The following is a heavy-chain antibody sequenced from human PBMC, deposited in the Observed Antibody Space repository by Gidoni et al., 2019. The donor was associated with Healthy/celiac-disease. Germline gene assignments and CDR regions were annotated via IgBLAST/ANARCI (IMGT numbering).Heavy chain of an antibody. D-gene: IGHD3-3*01. CDR3: AKAGFWSGYYGNWFDP. Sequence: EVQLLESGGGLVQPGGSLRLSCAASGFTFSSYAMSWVRQAPGKGLEWVSAISGSGGSTYYADSVKGRFTISRDNSKNTLYLQMNSLRAEDTAVYYCAKAGFWSGYYGNWFDPWGQGTLVTVSS. CDR2: ISGSGGST. CDR1: GFTFSSYA. J-gene: IGHJ5*02. V-gene: IGHV3-23*01.